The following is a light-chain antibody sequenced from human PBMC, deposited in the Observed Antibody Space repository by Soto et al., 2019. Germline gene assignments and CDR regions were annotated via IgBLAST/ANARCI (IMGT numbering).Light chain of an antibody. J-gene: IGKJ2*01. CDR2: WAS. Sequence: DIVMTQSPDSLAVSLGERATNNCKSSQSVLSSSNNKNFLAWYQQKPGQSPKLLIYWASTRESGVPDRFSGSGSGTDFTLTISSLQAEDVAVYYCQQYYRFPYTFGQGTKLEIK. V-gene: IGKV4-1*01. CDR3: QQYYRFPYT. CDR1: QSVLSSSNNKNF.